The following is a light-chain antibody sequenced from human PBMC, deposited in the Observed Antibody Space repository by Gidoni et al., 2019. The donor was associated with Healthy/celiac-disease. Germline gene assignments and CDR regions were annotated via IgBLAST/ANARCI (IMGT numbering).Light chain of an antibody. Sequence: LRINQSPSSFSASTGDRVTITCRASQGISSYLAWYQQKPGKAPKLLIYAASTLQSGVPSRFSGSGSGTDFTLTISCLQSEDFATYYCQQYYSYPRTFGQGTKVEIK. CDR1: QGISSY. J-gene: IGKJ1*01. V-gene: IGKV1-8*01. CDR3: QQYYSYPRT. CDR2: AAS.